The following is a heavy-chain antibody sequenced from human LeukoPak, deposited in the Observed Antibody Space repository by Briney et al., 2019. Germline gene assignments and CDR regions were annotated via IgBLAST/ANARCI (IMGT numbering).Heavy chain of an antibody. J-gene: IGHJ4*02. Sequence: LRLSCAASGFTFSSSAMSWVRQAPGKGLEWIGYIYYSGSTYYNPSLKSRVTISVDTSKNQFSLKLSSVTAADTAVYYCARAYDSSGTLFDYWGQGTLVTVSS. V-gene: IGHV4-31*02. CDR1: GFTFSSSA. D-gene: IGHD3-22*01. CDR3: ARAYDSSGTLFDY. CDR2: IYYSGST.